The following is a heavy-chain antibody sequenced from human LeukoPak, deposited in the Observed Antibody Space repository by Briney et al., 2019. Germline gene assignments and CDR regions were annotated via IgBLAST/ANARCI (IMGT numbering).Heavy chain of an antibody. CDR1: GGSISSGDYY. D-gene: IGHD6-6*01. V-gene: IGHV4-30-4*08. CDR2: IYYSGST. J-gene: IGHJ4*02. CDR3: ARVSIAAQELFDY. Sequence: PSETLSLTCTVSGGSISSGDYYWSWIRQSPGKGLEWIGYIYYSGSTYYNPSLKSRVTISVDTSKNQFSLKLSSVTAADTAVYYCARVSIAAQELFDYWGQGTLVTVSS.